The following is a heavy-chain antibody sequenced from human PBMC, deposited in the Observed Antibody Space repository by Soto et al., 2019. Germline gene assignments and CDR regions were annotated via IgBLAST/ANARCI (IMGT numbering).Heavy chain of an antibody. D-gene: IGHD3-16*01. CDR3: ARVWYDYVWGSSRDAFDI. Sequence: KPSETLSLTCTVSGGSISSGGYYWSWIRQHPGKGLEWIGYIYYSGSTYYNPSLKSRVTISVDTSKNQFSLKLSSVTAADTAVYYCARVWYDYVWGSSRDAFDIWGQGTMVTVSS. CDR1: GGSISSGGYY. J-gene: IGHJ3*02. V-gene: IGHV4-31*03. CDR2: IYYSGST.